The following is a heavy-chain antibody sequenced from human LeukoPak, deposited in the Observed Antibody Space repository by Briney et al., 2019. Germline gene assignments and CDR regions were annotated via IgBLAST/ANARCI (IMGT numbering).Heavy chain of an antibody. Sequence: GGSLRLSCAASGFTFSSYAMSWVRQAPGKGLEWVSAISGSGGSTYYADSVKGRFTISRDNSKNTLYLQMDSLRAEDTAVYYCAKGRGDYYDSSGYYPYGMDVWGQGTTVTVSS. CDR1: GFTFSSYA. J-gene: IGHJ6*02. D-gene: IGHD3-22*01. V-gene: IGHV3-23*01. CDR2: ISGSGGST. CDR3: AKGRGDYYDSSGYYPYGMDV.